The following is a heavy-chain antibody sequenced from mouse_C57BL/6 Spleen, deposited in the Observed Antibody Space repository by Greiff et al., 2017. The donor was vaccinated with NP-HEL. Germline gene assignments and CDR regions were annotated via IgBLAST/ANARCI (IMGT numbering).Heavy chain of an antibody. CDR3: ARWYDYDGGYAMDY. CDR1: GFTFSDYG. D-gene: IGHD2-4*01. V-gene: IGHV5-17*01. Sequence: EVMLVESGGGLVKPGGSLKLSCAASGFTFSDYGMHWVRQAPEKGLEWVAYISSGSSTIYYADTVKGRFTISRDNAKNTLFLQMTSLRSEDTAMYYCARWYDYDGGYAMDYWGQGTSVTVSS. J-gene: IGHJ4*01. CDR2: ISSGSSTI.